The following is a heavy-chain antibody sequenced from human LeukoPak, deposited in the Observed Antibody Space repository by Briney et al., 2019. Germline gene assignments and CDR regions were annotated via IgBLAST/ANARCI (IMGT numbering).Heavy chain of an antibody. J-gene: IGHJ6*02. V-gene: IGHV4-34*01. Sequence: SETLSLTCAVYGGSFSGYYWSWIRQPPGKGLEWIGEINHSGSTNYNPPLKSRVTISVDTSKNQFSLKLSSVTAADTAVYYCARGLLRLYYYYGMDVWGQGTTVTVSS. D-gene: IGHD3-3*01. CDR3: ARGLLRLYYYYGMDV. CDR2: INHSGST. CDR1: GGSFSGYY.